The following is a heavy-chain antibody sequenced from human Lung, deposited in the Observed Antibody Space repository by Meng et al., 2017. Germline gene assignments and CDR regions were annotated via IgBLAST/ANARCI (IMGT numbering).Heavy chain of an antibody. CDR2: INHGGST. D-gene: IGHD3-10*01. V-gene: IGHV4-34*01. CDR3: ARERHSTIIRGVIDF. Sequence: QVQLQQWGAGLLRPSENLSLPCAVYGGSISGSYLSWIRQSPAKGLEWIGKINHGGSTNYNPSLESRVTISVDTPKNQFSLRLTSMTVADTAVYYCARERHSTIIRGVIDFWGQGALVTVSS. J-gene: IGHJ4*02. CDR1: GGSISGSY.